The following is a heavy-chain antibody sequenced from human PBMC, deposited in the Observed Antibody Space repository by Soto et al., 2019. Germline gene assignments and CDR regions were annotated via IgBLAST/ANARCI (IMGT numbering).Heavy chain of an antibody. J-gene: IGHJ6*02. CDR2: MNPKSGNT. D-gene: IGHD2-21*02. CDR1: GYSFTSYD. CDR3: ARKIVVVTSTHLYYYYGMDV. Sequence: ASVKVSCKASGYSFTSYDINWVRHATGQGLEWMGWMNPKSGNTNFAQRFQGRVTMTRNTSISTAYMELSSLRSEDTAVYYCARKIVVVTSTHLYYYYGMDVWGQGTTVTVSS. V-gene: IGHV1-8*01.